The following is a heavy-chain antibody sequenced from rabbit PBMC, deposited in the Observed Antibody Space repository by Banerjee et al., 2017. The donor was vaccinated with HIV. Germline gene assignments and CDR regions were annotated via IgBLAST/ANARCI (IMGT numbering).Heavy chain of an antibody. J-gene: IGHJ3*01. CDR2: IGGGSGDT. CDR3: ARDYGGSADWHL. Sequence: QQQLVESGGGLVKPGASLTLTCTASGFSFSSSYWICWVRQAPGKGLEWIACIGGGSGDTYYASWAKGRFTSSKTSSTTVTLQMTSLTAADTATYFCARDYGGSADWHLWGQGTLVTVS. CDR1: GFSFSSSYW. D-gene: IGHD4-2*01. V-gene: IGHV1S45*01.